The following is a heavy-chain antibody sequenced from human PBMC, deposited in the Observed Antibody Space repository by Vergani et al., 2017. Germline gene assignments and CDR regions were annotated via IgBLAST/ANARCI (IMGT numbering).Heavy chain of an antibody. CDR3: ARFSSGFVA. Sequence: QVQLKESGPGLVGPSETLSLTCTVSGGPFSGGSHYWSWIRQSAGKGLEWIGRIYNTGGTNYDPSLKTRVTMSVDTSKNQFSLKLASVTAADKAIFYCARFSSGFVAWGPGTPVTVSS. D-gene: IGHD5-12*01. CDR2: IYNTGGT. CDR1: GGPFSGGSHY. V-gene: IGHV4-61*02. J-gene: IGHJ4*02.